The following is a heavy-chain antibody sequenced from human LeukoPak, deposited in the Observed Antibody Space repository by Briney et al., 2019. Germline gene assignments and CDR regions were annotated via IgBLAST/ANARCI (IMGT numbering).Heavy chain of an antibody. CDR1: GFSFSTYV. D-gene: IGHD3-22*01. CDR2: ISKDGNEK. Sequence: GGSLRLSCAASGFSFSTYVMHWVRQAPGKGLEWVAVISKDGNEKYYADSVKGRFTVSRDNSKNTLFLQVNSLRPGDTAVYYCAREPQTNYYDSSGYKSYAFDIWGQGTMVTVSS. V-gene: IGHV3-30*04. J-gene: IGHJ3*02. CDR3: AREPQTNYYDSSGYKSYAFDI.